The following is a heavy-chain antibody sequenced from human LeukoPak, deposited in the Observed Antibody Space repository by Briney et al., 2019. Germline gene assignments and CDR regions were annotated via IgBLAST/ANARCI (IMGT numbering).Heavy chain of an antibody. J-gene: IGHJ4*02. CDR1: GGSFSGYY. Sequence: SETLSLTCAVYGGSFSGYYWSWIRQPPGKGLVWIGEINHSGSTNYNPSLKSRVTISVDTSKNQFSLKLSSVTAADTAVYYCARGIAADYWGQGTLVTVSS. V-gene: IGHV4-34*01. CDR3: ARGIAADY. D-gene: IGHD6-13*01. CDR2: INHSGST.